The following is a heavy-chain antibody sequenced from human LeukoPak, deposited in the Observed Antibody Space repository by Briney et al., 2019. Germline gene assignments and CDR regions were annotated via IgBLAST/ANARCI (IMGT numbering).Heavy chain of an antibody. V-gene: IGHV3-9*01. Sequence: PGGSLRLSCAASGFAFDDYVLHWVRQAPGKGLEWVSGVSWNSGTIGYGESVRGRFTISRDNAKNSLFLQMDSLRPEDTGLYYCAKDRAQGVPFRVIDHWGQGTLVTVTS. CDR2: VSWNSGTI. CDR1: GFAFDDYV. D-gene: IGHD2-21*01. CDR3: AKDRAQGVPFRVIDH. J-gene: IGHJ1*01.